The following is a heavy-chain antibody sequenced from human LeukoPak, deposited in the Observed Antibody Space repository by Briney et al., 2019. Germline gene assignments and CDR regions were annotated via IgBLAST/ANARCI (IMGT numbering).Heavy chain of an antibody. J-gene: IGHJ3*02. CDR1: GFTFSSYG. V-gene: IGHV3-33*08. Sequence: GGSLRLSCAASGFTFSSYGMHWVRQAPGKGLEWVAVIWYDGSNKYYADSVKGRFTISRDNSKNTLYLQMNSLRAEDTAVYYCARGERVTASLDAFDIWGQGTTVTISS. CDR2: IWYDGSNK. CDR3: ARGERVTASLDAFDI. D-gene: IGHD2-21*02.